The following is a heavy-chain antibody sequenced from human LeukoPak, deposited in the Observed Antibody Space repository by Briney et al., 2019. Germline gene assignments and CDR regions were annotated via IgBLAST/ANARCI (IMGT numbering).Heavy chain of an antibody. J-gene: IGHJ1*01. Sequence: PGGSLRLSCAASGFTFSTYEMNWVRQAPGRGLEWVSYVSTSGSTIFYADSVKGRFTISRDNAKNSLCLQMNSLRAEDTAVYYCVREMGARLFQYWGQGTLVTVSS. CDR2: VSTSGSTI. CDR3: VREMGARLFQY. V-gene: IGHV3-48*03. CDR1: GFTFSTYE. D-gene: IGHD1-26*01.